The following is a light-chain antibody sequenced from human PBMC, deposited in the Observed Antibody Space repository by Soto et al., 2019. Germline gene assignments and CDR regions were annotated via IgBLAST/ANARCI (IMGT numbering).Light chain of an antibody. CDR3: QQYASSPAT. Sequence: EIVLTQPPATLSLSPGERATLSCKASQSVSSYLAWYQQKPGQAPRLLIYDASNRATGIPARFSGSGSATDFALTISRLEPEDFEVYYCQQYASSPATFGQGTKVDIK. J-gene: IGKJ1*01. CDR2: DAS. CDR1: QSVSSY. V-gene: IGKV3-20*01.